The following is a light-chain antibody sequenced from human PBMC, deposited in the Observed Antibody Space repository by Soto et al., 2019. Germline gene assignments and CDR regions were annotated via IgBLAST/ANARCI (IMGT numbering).Light chain of an antibody. CDR2: DVS. CDR1: SGDVAVYNY. Sequence: SVLTQPASVSGCPGQSITISCTGTSGDVAVYNYVSWYQQHPGKAPKLLIYDVSNRPSGVSDRFSGSRSGDTASLTISGVQAADEADYYCSSYATASPLFGGGTKVTVL. CDR3: SSYATASPL. V-gene: IGLV2-14*03. J-gene: IGLJ2*01.